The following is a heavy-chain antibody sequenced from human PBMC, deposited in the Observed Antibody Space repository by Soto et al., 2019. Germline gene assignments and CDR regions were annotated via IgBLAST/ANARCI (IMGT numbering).Heavy chain of an antibody. J-gene: IGHJ6*03. CDR1: GFNIISHG. CDR3: AKVAFDFWSGPPKPQYYYYYMDV. CDR2: ISYDGSNK. Sequence: SKRLSCAAAGFNIISHGMHCIRQAQGKRLEWVAVISYDGSNKYYADSVKGRFTISRDNSKNTLYLQMNSLRAEDAAVYYCAKVAFDFWSGPPKPQYYYYYMDVWGKGTTVTVSS. D-gene: IGHD3-3*01. V-gene: IGHV3-30*18.